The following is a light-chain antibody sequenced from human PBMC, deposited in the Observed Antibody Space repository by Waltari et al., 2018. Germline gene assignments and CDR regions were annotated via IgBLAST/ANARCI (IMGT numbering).Light chain of an antibody. J-gene: IGKJ2*01. Sequence: DIQMTQSPSSLSASVGDRVTITCRASRSINSYLSWYQHKQGKAPKLLIYAASTLQSGVPARFSGSGSGTDFTLTISSLQPEDFATYYCQQSHSAPPYTFGQGTKLEIK. V-gene: IGKV1-39*01. CDR1: RSINSY. CDR2: AAS. CDR3: QQSHSAPPYT.